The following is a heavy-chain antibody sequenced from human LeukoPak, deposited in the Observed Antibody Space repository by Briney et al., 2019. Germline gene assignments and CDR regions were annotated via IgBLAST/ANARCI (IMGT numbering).Heavy chain of an antibody. Sequence: SETLSLTCTVSGGSISSYYWSWIRQPPGKGLEWIGYIYYSGSTNYNPSLKSRVTISVDTSKNQFSLKLSSVTAADTAVYYCARRRGYSSSWSPGGPYFDYWGQGILVTVSS. CDR1: GGSISSYY. J-gene: IGHJ4*02. D-gene: IGHD6-13*01. CDR2: IYYSGST. CDR3: ARRRGYSSSWSPGGPYFDY. V-gene: IGHV4-59*01.